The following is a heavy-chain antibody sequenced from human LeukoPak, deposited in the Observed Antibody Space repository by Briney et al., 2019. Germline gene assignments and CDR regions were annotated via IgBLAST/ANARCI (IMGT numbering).Heavy chain of an antibody. CDR1: GGSISSSSYY. CDR3: ARWYYYGSGSYYRPSRHYYYMDV. Sequence: KPSETLSLTCTVSGGSISSSSYYWGWIRQPPGKGLEWIGRVGSFSYSGSTYYNPFLKSRVTISLDTSKNQFSLKLSSVTAADTAVYYCARWYYYGSGSYYRPSRHYYYMDVWGKGTTVTVSS. CDR2: FSYSGST. D-gene: IGHD3-10*01. V-gene: IGHV4-39*07. J-gene: IGHJ6*03.